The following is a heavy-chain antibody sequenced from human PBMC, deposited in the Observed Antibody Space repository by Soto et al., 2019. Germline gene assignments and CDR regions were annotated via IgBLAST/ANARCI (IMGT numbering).Heavy chain of an antibody. CDR2: IKSRGNGATT. Sequence: QVVESGGGLVTPGKSVTLSCVGSGFDFTAAWMNWVRQAPGTGLEWVGRIKSRGNGATTDYSAPVKGRFIISRDDSKNTVYLHMNSLKFEDTAVYFCSKQRGPSGFSYYGLEVWGQGSTVTVTS. V-gene: IGHV3-15*07. J-gene: IGHJ6*01. CDR3: SKQRGPSGFSYYGLEV. CDR1: GFDFTAAW. D-gene: IGHD3-3*01.